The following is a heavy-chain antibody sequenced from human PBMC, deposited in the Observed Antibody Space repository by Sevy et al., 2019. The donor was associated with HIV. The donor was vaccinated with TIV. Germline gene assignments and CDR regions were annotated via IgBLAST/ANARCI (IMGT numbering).Heavy chain of an antibody. CDR2: ISWDGGST. J-gene: IGHJ4*02. Sequence: GGSLRLSCAASGFTFDDYTMHWVRQAPGKGLEWVSLISWDGGSTYYADSVKGRFTISRDNSKNSLYLQMNSLRTEDNALYYCAKADTDRYNWNHFTFDYWGQGTLVTVSS. CDR1: GFTFDDYT. V-gene: IGHV3-43*01. CDR3: AKADTDRYNWNHFTFDY. D-gene: IGHD1-20*01.